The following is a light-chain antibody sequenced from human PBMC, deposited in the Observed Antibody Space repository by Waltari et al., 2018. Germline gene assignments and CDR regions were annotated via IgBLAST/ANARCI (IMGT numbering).Light chain of an antibody. CDR2: EVN. CDR1: SSDVGAYNY. Sequence: QSALTQPPSASGSPGQSVTISCTGTSSDVGAYNYVSWYQQHPGKAPKLMIHEVNERPAGVPDRFSGSESGNTASLTVSGLQAEDEADYYCSSYAGSNTVVFGGGTKLTVL. J-gene: IGLJ2*01. CDR3: SSYAGSNTVV. V-gene: IGLV2-8*01.